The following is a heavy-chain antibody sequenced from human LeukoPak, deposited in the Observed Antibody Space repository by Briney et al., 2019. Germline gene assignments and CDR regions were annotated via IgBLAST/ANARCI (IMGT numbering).Heavy chain of an antibody. CDR2: INHSGST. J-gene: IGHJ5*02. CDR3: ARAHGVIVVVPAANQSWFDP. V-gene: IGHV4-34*01. CDR1: GGSFSGYY. D-gene: IGHD2-2*01. Sequence: SETLSLTCAVYGGSFSGYYWSWIRQPPGKGLEWIGEINHSGSTNYNPSLKSRVTISVDTSKNQFSLKLSSVTAADTAVYYCARAHGVIVVVPAANQSWFDPWGQGTLVTVSS.